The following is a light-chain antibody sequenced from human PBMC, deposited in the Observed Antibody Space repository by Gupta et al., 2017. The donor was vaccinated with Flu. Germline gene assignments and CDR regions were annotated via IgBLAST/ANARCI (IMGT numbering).Light chain of an antibody. CDR2: VNSDGSF. Sequence: QLVLTQSPSASASPGAPANLTCTLSSAHSAYNISWHQKQAEKGPRFWMKVNSDGSFNKGYGIPDRFSGSSSGADRYLFISRLQSEDAAEYYRQTWGSGSHVVFGGGTKLTVL. V-gene: IGLV4-69*01. J-gene: IGLJ2*01. CDR3: QTWGSGSHVV. CDR1: SAHSAYN.